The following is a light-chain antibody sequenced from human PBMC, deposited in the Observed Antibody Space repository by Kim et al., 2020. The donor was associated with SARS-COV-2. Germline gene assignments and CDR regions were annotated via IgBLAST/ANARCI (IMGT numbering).Light chain of an antibody. CDR3: QVWDSSSDHWV. Sequence: AQGKTAKITCGGNNIGSKSVHWYQQKPGQAPVLVIYYDSDRPSRIPERVSGSNSGNTATLTISRVEAGDEADYYCQVWDSSSDHWVFGGGTQLTVL. V-gene: IGLV3-21*04. CDR2: YDS. J-gene: IGLJ3*02. CDR1: NIGSKS.